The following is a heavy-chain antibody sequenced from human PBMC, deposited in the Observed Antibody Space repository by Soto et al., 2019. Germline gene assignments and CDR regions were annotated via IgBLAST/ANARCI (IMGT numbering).Heavy chain of an antibody. CDR1: GYTFTSYY. J-gene: IGHJ3*02. CDR2: INAGNGNT. Sequence: ASVKVSCKASGYTFTSYYMHWVRQAPGQRLEWMGWINAGNGNTKYSQKFQGRVTITRDTSASTAYMELSSLRSEDTAVYYCARVLGYCSGGSCYPEDGAFDIWGQGTMVTVSS. D-gene: IGHD2-15*01. V-gene: IGHV1-3*01. CDR3: ARVLGYCSGGSCYPEDGAFDI.